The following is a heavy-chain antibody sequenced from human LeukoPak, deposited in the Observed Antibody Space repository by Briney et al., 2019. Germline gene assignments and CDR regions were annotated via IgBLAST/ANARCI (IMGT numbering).Heavy chain of an antibody. V-gene: IGHV4-59*01. D-gene: IGHD6-6*01. CDR1: GGSISSYY. CDR2: IYYSGST. J-gene: IGHJ6*03. CDR3: ARVVYSSSSPVDRTYYYYYMDV. Sequence: SETLSLTCTVSGGSISSYYWSWIRQPPGKGLEWIGYIYYSGSTNYNPSLKSRVTISVDTSKNQFSLKLSSVTAADTAVYYCARVVYSSSSPVDRTYYYYYMDVWGKGTTVTVSS.